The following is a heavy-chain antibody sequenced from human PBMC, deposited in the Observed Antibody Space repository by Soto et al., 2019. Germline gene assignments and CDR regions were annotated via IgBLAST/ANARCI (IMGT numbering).Heavy chain of an antibody. Sequence: GASVKVSCKASGGTFSHSTVAWVRQAPGHRPEWMGMIIPMFGSTNSAQKFPDRVTFSADTYTNTAYMELSSLRSEDTAVYYCATPSGLLGQYSALPDNWGQGTLVTVSS. CDR1: GGTFSHST. CDR2: IIPMFGST. V-gene: IGHV1-69*08. J-gene: IGHJ4*02. D-gene: IGHD5-12*01. CDR3: ATPSGLLGQYSALPDN.